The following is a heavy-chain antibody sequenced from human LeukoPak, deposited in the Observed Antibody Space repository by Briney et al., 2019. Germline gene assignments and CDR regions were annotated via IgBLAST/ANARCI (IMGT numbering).Heavy chain of an antibody. V-gene: IGHV1-69*01. J-gene: IGHJ4*02. CDR2: IIPIFGTA. CDR3: ARLYCSGGNCYHDY. CDR1: GGTFSSYA. D-gene: IGHD2-15*01. Sequence: SVKVSCKASGGTFSSYAISWVRQAPGQGLEWMGGIIPIFGTANYAQKFQGRVTITADESTSTAYMELSSLRSEDTAVYYCARLYCSGGNCYHDYWGQGTLVTVSS.